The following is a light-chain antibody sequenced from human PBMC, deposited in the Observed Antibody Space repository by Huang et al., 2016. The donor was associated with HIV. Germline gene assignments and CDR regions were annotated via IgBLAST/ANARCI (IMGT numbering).Light chain of an antibody. Sequence: EIVMTQSPATLSVSPGERATLSCRASQIVSSNLAWYQQKPGQAPRLLIYGASTRATGVPARFSGSGSGTEFTLTISSLQSEDFALYYCQQYDNWPPLTFGGGTKVEIK. CDR3: QQYDNWPPLT. V-gene: IGKV3-15*01. J-gene: IGKJ4*01. CDR1: QIVSSN. CDR2: GAS.